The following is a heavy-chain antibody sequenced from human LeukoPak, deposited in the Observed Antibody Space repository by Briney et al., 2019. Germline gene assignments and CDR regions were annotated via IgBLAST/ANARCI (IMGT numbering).Heavy chain of an antibody. CDR2: IYSGGST. V-gene: IGHV3-66*01. CDR1: GFTVSSNY. Sequence: PGGSLRLSCAASGFTVSSNYMSWVRQAPGKGLEWVSVIYSGGSTYYADSVKGRFTISRDNSKNTLYLQMNSLRAEDTAVYYCAIDYYDSSGYDDYWGQGTLVTVSS. CDR3: AIDYYDSSGYDDY. J-gene: IGHJ4*02. D-gene: IGHD3-22*01.